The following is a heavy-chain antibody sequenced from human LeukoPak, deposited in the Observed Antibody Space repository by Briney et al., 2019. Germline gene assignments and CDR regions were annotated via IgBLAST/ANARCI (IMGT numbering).Heavy chain of an antibody. J-gene: IGHJ4*02. CDR3: ARAAELRFLEWLPESVDY. V-gene: IGHV3-21*01. CDR1: GFTFSSYS. D-gene: IGHD3-3*01. Sequence: GGSLRLSCAASGFTFSSYSMNWVRQAPGKGLEWVSSISSSSSYIYYADSVKGRFTISRDNAKNSLYLQMNSLRAENTAVYYCARAAELRFLEWLPESVDYWGQGTLVTVSS. CDR2: ISSSSSYI.